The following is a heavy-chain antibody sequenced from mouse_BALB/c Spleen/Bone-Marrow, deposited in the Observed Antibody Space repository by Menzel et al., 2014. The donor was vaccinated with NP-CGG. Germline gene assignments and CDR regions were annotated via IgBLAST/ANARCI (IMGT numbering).Heavy chain of an antibody. V-gene: IGHV1S81*02. CDR2: INPSNGGT. Sequence: VNLVESGAELVKPGASVKLSCKASGYTFTSYYMYWVKQRPGQGLEWIGEINPSNGGTNFNEKFKSKATLTVDKSSSTAYMQLSSLTSEDSAVYYCTRSFYYYGSSGFDVWGAGTTVTVSS. CDR1: GYTFTSYY. CDR3: TRSFYYYGSSGFDV. J-gene: IGHJ1*01. D-gene: IGHD1-1*01.